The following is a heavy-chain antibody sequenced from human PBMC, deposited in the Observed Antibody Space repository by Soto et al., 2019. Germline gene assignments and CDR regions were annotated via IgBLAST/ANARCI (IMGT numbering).Heavy chain of an antibody. CDR3: GRGRSDQVVLFY. Sequence: ASVKVTSEASGYTITGPDILCVRPAPERGPEWMGEIGPESGATRYAQRFQGRVTMTRDMSITTVYMELNNLTTDATTVYSCGRGRSDQVVLFYWGQ. CDR1: GYTITGPD. CDR2: IGPESGAT. J-gene: IGHJ4*01. V-gene: IGHV1-2*02. D-gene: IGHD2-21*02.